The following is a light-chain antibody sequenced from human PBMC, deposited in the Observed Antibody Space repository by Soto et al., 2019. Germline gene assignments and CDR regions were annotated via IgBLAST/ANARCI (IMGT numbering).Light chain of an antibody. J-gene: IGLJ1*01. CDR3: QTSHSGLIGLI. CDR2: DNK. V-gene: IGLV1-51*01. Sequence: QSVLTQPPSVSAAPGQKVTISCSGSSSNIGPNDASWYQQFPGTAPKLLIYDNKKRPSGIPDRFSGSKSGTSATLGITGLQADDEADYYCQTSHSGLIGLIFGTGTKLTVL. CDR1: SSNIGPND.